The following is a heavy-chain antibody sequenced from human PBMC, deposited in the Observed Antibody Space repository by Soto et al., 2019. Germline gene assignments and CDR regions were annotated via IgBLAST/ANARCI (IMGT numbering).Heavy chain of an antibody. J-gene: IGHJ4*02. CDR3: ARVYCSSTSCSYFDY. CDR1: GFTLSSYW. Sequence: PGGSLRLSCAGSGFTLSSYWMHWVRQAPGKGLVWVSRIDRDGSDTSYADSVKGRFTISRDNAKNTVHLQMNSLRAEDTAVYYRARVYCSSTSCSYFDYWSQGTLVTVSS. V-gene: IGHV3-74*01. D-gene: IGHD2-2*01. CDR2: IDRDGSDT.